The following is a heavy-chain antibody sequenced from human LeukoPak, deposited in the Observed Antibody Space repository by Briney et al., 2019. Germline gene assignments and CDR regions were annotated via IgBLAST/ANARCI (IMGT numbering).Heavy chain of an antibody. J-gene: IGHJ3*02. CDR3: ARENAPHDYGDYAHDAFDI. CDR1: GFTFSSYA. D-gene: IGHD4-17*01. Sequence: GGSLRLSCAASGFTFSSYAMSWVRQAPGKGLEWVSAISGSGGSTYYADSVKGRFTISRDNAKNSLYLQMNSLRAEDTAVYYCARENAPHDYGDYAHDAFDIWGQGTMVTVSS. V-gene: IGHV3-23*01. CDR2: ISGSGGST.